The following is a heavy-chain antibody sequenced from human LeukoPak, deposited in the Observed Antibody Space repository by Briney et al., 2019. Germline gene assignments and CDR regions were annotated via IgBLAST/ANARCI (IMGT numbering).Heavy chain of an antibody. CDR2: IYYSGGI. V-gene: IGHV4-59*08. CDR1: GGAITTYY. Sequence: SETLCLTCTFSGGAITTYYCSWIRRPPGKGLEWIGYIYYSGGINYNPSLKSRVTISIDTSKNHFSLKLTSVTAAHIAVYYCARHSGNSGGAFDIWGQGTMVTVSS. J-gene: IGHJ3*02. D-gene: IGHD4-23*01. CDR3: ARHSGNSGGAFDI.